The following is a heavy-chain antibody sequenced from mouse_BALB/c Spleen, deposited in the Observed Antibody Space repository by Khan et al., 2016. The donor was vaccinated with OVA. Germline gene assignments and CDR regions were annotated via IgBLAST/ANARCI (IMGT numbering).Heavy chain of an antibody. CDR1: DYSFTSYY. CDR3: ARRTLDY. V-gene: IGHV1S135*01. J-gene: IGHJ4*01. CDR2: IDPFNGGT. Sequence: EVQLQQPGPELMKPGASVKISCKASDYSFTSYYMHWVKQSHGKSLEWIGCIDPFNGGTTYNQKFKGKATLTVDKSSSTAYMHLSILTSEDSAVYYCARRTLDYWGQGTSVTVSS.